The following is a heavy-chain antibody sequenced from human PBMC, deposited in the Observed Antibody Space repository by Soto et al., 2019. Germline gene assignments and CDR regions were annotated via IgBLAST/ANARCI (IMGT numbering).Heavy chain of an antibody. Sequence: QVLLQQWGAGLLKSSETLSLTCAVYGWSFSGYYWTWIRQPPGKGLEWIGEINHSGNTNYNPSLKSRLIMSVDTSKSQFSLRLSSVTAEDTAVYYCARRTSSSFYYFYYMDVWGKGTPVTVSS. CDR2: INHSGNT. D-gene: IGHD6-6*01. CDR3: ARRTSSSFYYFYYMDV. J-gene: IGHJ6*03. CDR1: GWSFSGYY. V-gene: IGHV4-34*01.